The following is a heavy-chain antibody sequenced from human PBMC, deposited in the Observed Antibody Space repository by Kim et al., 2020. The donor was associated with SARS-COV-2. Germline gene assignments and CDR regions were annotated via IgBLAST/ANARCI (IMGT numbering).Heavy chain of an antibody. CDR1: GFTFSSYA. J-gene: IGHJ4*03. D-gene: IGHD6-13*01. CDR3: ARDPRLAGAGAGYFDY. CDR2: ISYDGSNI. Sequence: GGSLRLSCAASGFTFSSYAMHWVRQAPGKGLEWVAVISYDGSNIYYADSVKGRFTISRDNSKNTLYLQMNSLRAEDTAVYYCARDPRLAGAGAGYFDYWGHGTLVTVSS. V-gene: IGHV3-30*04.